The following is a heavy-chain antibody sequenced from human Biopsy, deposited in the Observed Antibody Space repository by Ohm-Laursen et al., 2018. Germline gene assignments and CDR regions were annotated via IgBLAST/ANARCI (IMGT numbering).Heavy chain of an antibody. V-gene: IGHV4-61*01. J-gene: IGHJ4*02. Sequence: SETLSLTCTVSGDSLSSGPDNWSWIRQPTGQGLEYIGFIYSGENTNYNPSLQNRVTMSVDTSKNQFSLKLSSVIAADTAVYYCARGRRTSGWPYFDNWGQGALVIVSP. CDR3: ARGRRTSGWPYFDN. CDR2: IYSGENT. CDR1: GDSLSSGPDN. D-gene: IGHD6-19*01.